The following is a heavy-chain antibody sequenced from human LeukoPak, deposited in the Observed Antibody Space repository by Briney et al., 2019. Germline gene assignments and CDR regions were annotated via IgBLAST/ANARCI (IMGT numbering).Heavy chain of an antibody. CDR1: GGTFSSYA. V-gene: IGHV1-69*05. J-gene: IGHJ3*02. D-gene: IGHD2-21*02. Sequence: SVKVSCKASGGTFSSYAISWVRQAPGQGLEWMGGIIPIFGTANYAQKFQGRVTITTDESTSTAYMELSSLRSEGTAVYYCAQFCGGDCYPPHDAFDIWGQGTMVTVSS. CDR2: IIPIFGTA. CDR3: AQFCGGDCYPPHDAFDI.